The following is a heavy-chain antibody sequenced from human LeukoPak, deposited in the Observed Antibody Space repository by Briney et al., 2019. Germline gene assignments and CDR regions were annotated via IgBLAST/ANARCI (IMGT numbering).Heavy chain of an antibody. CDR2: IYPGDSDT. J-gene: IGHJ3*02. D-gene: IGHD3-22*01. Sequence: GESLKISCKGSGYSFTSYWIGWVRQMPGKGLEWMGIIYPGDSDTRYSPSFQGQVTISADKSISTAYLQWSSLKASDTAMYYCARQADSSRYYDAFNIWGQGTMVTVSS. CDR3: ARQADSSRYYDAFNI. CDR1: GYSFTSYW. V-gene: IGHV5-51*01.